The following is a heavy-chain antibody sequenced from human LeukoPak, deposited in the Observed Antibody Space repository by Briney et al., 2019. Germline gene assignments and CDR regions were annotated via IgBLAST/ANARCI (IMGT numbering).Heavy chain of an antibody. J-gene: IGHJ4*02. D-gene: IGHD3-16*01. CDR3: AKASWVSNVDAVL. CDR1: GFIFRNYA. CDR2: LRGDGET. Sequence: QTGGSLRLSCAASGFIFRNYAMSWVRQGPARGLEGVSSLRGDGETFYADSVKGRFTLSRDDSRNTVYLQLNNLRVEDTAIYYCAKASWVSNVDAVLWGQETLVTVSS. V-gene: IGHV3-23*01.